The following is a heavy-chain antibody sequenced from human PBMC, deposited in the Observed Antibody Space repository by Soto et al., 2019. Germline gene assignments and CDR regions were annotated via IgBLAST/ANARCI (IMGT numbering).Heavy chain of an antibody. Sequence: PGGSLRLSCTTSGFTFSNYGMHWVRQAPGKGLEWVAVFWANGINKYYADSVKGRFTVSRDNSKNTLYLQMDSLRAEDTAMYYCARDSGRPGYSSSWGQGTLVTVSS. CDR2: FWANGINK. CDR3: ARDSGRPGYSSS. J-gene: IGHJ4*02. V-gene: IGHV3-33*01. D-gene: IGHD6-13*01. CDR1: GFTFSNYG.